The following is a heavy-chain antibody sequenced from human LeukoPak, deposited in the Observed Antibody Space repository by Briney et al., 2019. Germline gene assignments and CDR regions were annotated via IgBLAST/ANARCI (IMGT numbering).Heavy chain of an antibody. J-gene: IGHJ2*01. CDR2: IGHSGST. CDR3: ARGVTLIVVVIHDWYFDL. Sequence: SETLSLTCDVSGGSFNDYYWSWIRQAPGKGLEWIGEIGHSGSTNYNPSLKGRVTVSVDTSKNQFSLKLSSVTAADTAVYYCARGVTLIVVVIHDWYFDLWGRGTVFTVSS. D-gene: IGHD3-22*01. V-gene: IGHV4-34*01. CDR1: GGSFNDYY.